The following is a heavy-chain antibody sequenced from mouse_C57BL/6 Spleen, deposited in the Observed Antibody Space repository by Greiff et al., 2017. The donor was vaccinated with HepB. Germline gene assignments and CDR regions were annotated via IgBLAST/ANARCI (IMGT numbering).Heavy chain of an antibody. V-gene: IGHV5-9-1*02. J-gene: IGHJ4*01. CDR1: GFTFSSYA. CDR2: ISSGGDYI. Sequence: DVMLVESGEGLVKPGGSLKLSCAASGFTFSSYAMSWVRQTPEKRLEWVAYISSGGDYIYYADTVKGRFTISRDNARNTLYLQMSSLKSEDTAMYYCTRGAYYGSSYDAMDYWGQGTSVTVSS. D-gene: IGHD1-1*01. CDR3: TRGAYYGSSYDAMDY.